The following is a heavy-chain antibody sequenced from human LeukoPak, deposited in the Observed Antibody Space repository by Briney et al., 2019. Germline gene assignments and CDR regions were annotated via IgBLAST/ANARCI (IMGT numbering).Heavy chain of an antibody. V-gene: IGHV3-21*01. J-gene: IGHJ3*02. D-gene: IGHD3-16*01. Sequence: GGSLRLSCAASGFTFSNAWMSWVRQAPGKRLEWVSSISSISNHIYYADSLKGRFTISRDNAKNSVYLQMNSLRAGDTAVYYCARDRFQSAFDIWGQGTMVTVSS. CDR1: GFTFSNAW. CDR3: ARDRFQSAFDI. CDR2: ISSISNHI.